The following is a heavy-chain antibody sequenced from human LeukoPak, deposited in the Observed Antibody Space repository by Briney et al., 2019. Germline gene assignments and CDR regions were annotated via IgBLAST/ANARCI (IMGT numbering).Heavy chain of an antibody. D-gene: IGHD2-2*01. CDR2: ISQTGYT. CDR1: GASIGSYY. V-gene: IGHV4-59*08. Sequence: SETLSLTCTVSGASIGSYYWSWIRQPPGKGLEWVGYISQTGYTKYTPSLKSRVTISRDTSGNQFSLILSFVTAADTAIYYCTRHDVVPVIGHGMAVWGHGTTVTVSS. J-gene: IGHJ6*02. CDR3: TRHDVVPVIGHGMAV.